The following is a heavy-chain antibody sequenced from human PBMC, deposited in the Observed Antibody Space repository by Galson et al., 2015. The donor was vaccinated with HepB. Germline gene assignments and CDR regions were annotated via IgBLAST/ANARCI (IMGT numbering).Heavy chain of an antibody. CDR3: ASGGKFCTGGSCQH. CDR2: ISGDSNYI. V-gene: IGHV3-23*01. D-gene: IGHD2-8*02. J-gene: IGHJ1*01. CDR1: GFSFRSSA. Sequence: SLRLSCAASGFSFRSSAMTWVRQPPGMGLEWVSAISGDSNYIYYGDSVKGRFTISRDNSKNTLYLQMNSLRAEDTAAYYCASGGKFCTGGSCQHWGQGTLVTVSP.